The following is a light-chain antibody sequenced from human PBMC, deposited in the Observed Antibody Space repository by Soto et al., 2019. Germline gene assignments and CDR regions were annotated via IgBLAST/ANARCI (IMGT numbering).Light chain of an antibody. CDR2: DVS. J-gene: IGLJ1*01. CDR1: SSDVGAFNY. Sequence: QSVLTQPASVSGSPGQSISISCIGTSSDVGAFNYVSWYQHHPGKAPQLIIYDVSSRPSGVSNRFSASKSGNTASLTISGLQTEDEADYRRTPRSTTNTYAFGSGTRAT. V-gene: IGLV2-14*03. CDR3: TPRSTTNTYA.